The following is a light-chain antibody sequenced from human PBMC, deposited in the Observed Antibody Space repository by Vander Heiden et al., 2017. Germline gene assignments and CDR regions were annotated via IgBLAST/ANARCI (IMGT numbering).Light chain of an antibody. Sequence: SYVLTQPPSVSVAPGTTARITCGENNIGSKTGHWYQQKPGQAPVVVVYDDSDRPSGIPERFSGSNSGNTATLTISRVEAGDEADYYCQVWDNKSDHHVFGGGTKLTVL. CDR3: QVWDNKSDHHV. J-gene: IGLJ3*02. V-gene: IGLV3-21*03. CDR1: NIGSKT. CDR2: DDS.